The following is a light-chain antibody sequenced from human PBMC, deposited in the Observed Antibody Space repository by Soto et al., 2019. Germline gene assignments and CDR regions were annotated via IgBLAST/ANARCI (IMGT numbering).Light chain of an antibody. CDR3: XXXXXXXIX. V-gene: IGKV3-11*01. CDR2: DTS. CDR1: RSVSKY. Sequence: EIVLTQSPATLSLSPGERATLSCRASRSVSKYLAWYQQRPGQAPRLLIYDTSNRATGIPARFSGSGSGTDFTLTINSLEPEXXXXXXXXXXXXXXIXFGQGTRLEIK. J-gene: IGKJ5*01.